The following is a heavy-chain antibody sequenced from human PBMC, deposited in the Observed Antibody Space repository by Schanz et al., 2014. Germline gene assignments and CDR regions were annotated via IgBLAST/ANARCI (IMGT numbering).Heavy chain of an antibody. J-gene: IGHJ6*02. Sequence: QVQLVDSGGGVVQPGRSLRLSCAASGFKFSIYAMHWVRQAPGKGLEWVAVIYSGDNTYYADSVKGRFTISRDNSKNTVYLQMNSLRAEDTAVYFCASLIGTTSAHFYGMDVWGQGTTVTVSS. V-gene: IGHV3-30*14. D-gene: IGHD1-7*01. CDR3: ASLIGTTSAHFYGMDV. CDR2: IYSGDNT. CDR1: GFKFSIYA.